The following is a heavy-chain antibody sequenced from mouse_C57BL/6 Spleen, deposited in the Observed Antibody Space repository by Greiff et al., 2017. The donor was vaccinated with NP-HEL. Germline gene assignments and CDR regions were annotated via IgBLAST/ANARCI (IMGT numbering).Heavy chain of an antibody. V-gene: IGHV5-9-1*02. J-gene: IGHJ4*01. CDR1: GFTFSSYA. Sequence: EVQLVESGEGLVKPGGSLKLSCAASGFTFSSYAMSWVRQTPEKRLEWVAYISSGGDYIYYADTVKGRFTISRDNARNTLYLQMSSLKSEDTAMYYCTRDLYYYGSRNYAMDYWGQGTSVTGSS. CDR3: TRDLYYYGSRNYAMDY. CDR2: ISSGGDYI. D-gene: IGHD1-1*01.